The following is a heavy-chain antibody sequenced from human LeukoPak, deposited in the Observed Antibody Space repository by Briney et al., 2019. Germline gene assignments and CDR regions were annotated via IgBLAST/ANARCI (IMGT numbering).Heavy chain of an antibody. CDR3: ARGRGTIYMFDY. V-gene: IGHV3-74*01. CDR2: INSDGSST. CDR1: GFTFNRYW. J-gene: IGHJ4*02. D-gene: IGHD2/OR15-2a*01. Sequence: PGGSLRLSCAASGFTFNRYWMHWVRQVPGKGLVWVSRINSDGSSTTYADSVKGRFTISRDNARNTLYLQMNSLRAEDTAVYYCARGRGTIYMFDYWGQGTLVTDSS.